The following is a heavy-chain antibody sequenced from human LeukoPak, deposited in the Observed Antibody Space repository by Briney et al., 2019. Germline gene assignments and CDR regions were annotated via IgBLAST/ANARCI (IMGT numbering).Heavy chain of an antibody. CDR3: AKDWDWELLIFDS. V-gene: IGHV3-30*02. D-gene: IGHD1-26*01. Sequence: GGSLRLSCAASGFTFSSYGLHWVRQAPGKGLEWVAFIRYDGSNKYYADSVKGRVTISRDNSKNTLYPQMDSLRAEDTAVYYCAKDWDWELLIFDSWGQGTLVTVSS. J-gene: IGHJ4*02. CDR1: GFTFSSYG. CDR2: IRYDGSNK.